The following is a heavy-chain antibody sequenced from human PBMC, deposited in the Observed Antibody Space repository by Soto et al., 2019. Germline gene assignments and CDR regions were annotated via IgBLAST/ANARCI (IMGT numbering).Heavy chain of an antibody. J-gene: IGHJ5*02. V-gene: IGHV4-31*03. D-gene: IGHD4-17*01. CDR2: IYYSGST. CDR3: ARDTSDYGDYQNWFDP. Sequence: NPSETLSLTCTVSGGSISSGGYYWSWIRQHPGKGLEWIGYIYYSGSTYYNPSLKSRVTISVDTSRNQFSLKLSSVTAADTAVYYCARDTSDYGDYQNWFDPWGQGTLVTVSS. CDR1: GGSISSGGYY.